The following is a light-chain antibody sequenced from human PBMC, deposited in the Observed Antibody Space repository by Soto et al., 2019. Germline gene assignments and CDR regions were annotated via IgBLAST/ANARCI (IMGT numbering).Light chain of an antibody. CDR2: GAS. CDR1: QSIRSS. CDR3: QQYNNWPPLT. V-gene: IGKV3-15*01. Sequence: IVMTQSPATLSVSPGERATLYCRASQSIRSSLAWYQQKPGQAPRLLIYGASTRATGIPARFSGSGSGTEFSLIISSLQSEDVALYYCQQYNNWPPLTFGGGTKVEI. J-gene: IGKJ4*01.